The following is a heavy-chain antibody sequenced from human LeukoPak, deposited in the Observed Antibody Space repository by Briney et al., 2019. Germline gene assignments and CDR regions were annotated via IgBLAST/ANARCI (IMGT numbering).Heavy chain of an antibody. Sequence: SGTLSLTCDVSGVSISSSNRWSWVRQPPGKGLEWIGEIYHSGSTNYNPSLKSRVTISVDKSKNQFSLNLNSVTAADTAVYYCARDYGSGDYYFAYWGQGALVTVSP. V-gene: IGHV4-4*02. CDR2: IYHSGST. J-gene: IGHJ4*02. D-gene: IGHD3-10*01. CDR1: GVSISSSNR. CDR3: ARDYGSGDYYFAY.